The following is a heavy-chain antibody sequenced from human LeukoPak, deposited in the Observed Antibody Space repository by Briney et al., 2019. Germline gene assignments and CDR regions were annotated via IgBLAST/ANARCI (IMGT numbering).Heavy chain of an antibody. J-gene: IGHJ4*02. CDR2: IKDXXXXX. CDR1: GFTFSSYW. V-gene: IGHV3-7*04. D-gene: IGHD1-14*01. Sequence: PGGSLRLSCVGSGFTFSSYWXXXXXXAXXKGXXWVANIKDXXXXXXXXDSXKGRXXXSRXXAXXSLYLQMSSLRAEDTAVYYCARARIDYWGQGTLVTVSS. CDR3: ARARIDY.